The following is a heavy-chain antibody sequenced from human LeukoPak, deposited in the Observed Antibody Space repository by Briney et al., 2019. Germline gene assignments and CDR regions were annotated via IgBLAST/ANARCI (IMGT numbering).Heavy chain of an antibody. D-gene: IGHD6-19*01. CDR3: ARAFSVAVAEIYFDY. Sequence: SETLSLTCAVYGGSFSGYYWSWIRQPPGKGLEWIGEINHSGSTNYNPSLKSRVTISVDTSKNQFSLKLSSVTAADTAVYYCARAFSVAVAEIYFDYWGQGTLVTVSS. CDR1: GGSFSGYY. J-gene: IGHJ4*02. CDR2: INHSGST. V-gene: IGHV4-34*01.